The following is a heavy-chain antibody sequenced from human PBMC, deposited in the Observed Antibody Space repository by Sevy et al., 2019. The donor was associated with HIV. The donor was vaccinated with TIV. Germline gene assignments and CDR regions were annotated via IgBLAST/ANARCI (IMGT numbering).Heavy chain of an antibody. J-gene: IGHJ4*02. CDR2: MNPNSGNT. Sequence: ASVKVSCKASGYTFTSYDINWVRQATGQGLEWMGWMNPNSGNTGYAQKFQGRVTMTRNTSISTAYMELSSLRSEDTAVYYCARGRSRFWSGSVIDLDYWGQGTLVTVSS. CDR3: ARGRSRFWSGSVIDLDY. D-gene: IGHD3-3*01. V-gene: IGHV1-8*01. CDR1: GYTFTSYD.